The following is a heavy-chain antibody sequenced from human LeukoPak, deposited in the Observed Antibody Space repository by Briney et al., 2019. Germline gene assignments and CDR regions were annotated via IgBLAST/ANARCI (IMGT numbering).Heavy chain of an antibody. CDR2: ISYDGSNK. J-gene: IGHJ6*02. V-gene: IGHV3-30-3*01. CDR1: GFTFSSYA. D-gene: IGHD3-10*01. CDR3: AKDVYYYGAGSYPPYYYGMGV. Sequence: GRSLRLSCAASGFTFSSYAMHWVRQAPGKGLEWVAVISYDGSNKYYADSVKGRFTISRDNSKNTLYLQMNSLRAEDTALYYCAKDVYYYGAGSYPPYYYGMGVWGQGTTVTVSS.